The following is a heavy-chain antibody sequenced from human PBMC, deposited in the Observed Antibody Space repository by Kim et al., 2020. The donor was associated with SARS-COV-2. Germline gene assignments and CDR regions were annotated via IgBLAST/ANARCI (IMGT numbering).Heavy chain of an antibody. CDR2: ISESGANT. J-gene: IGHJ4*02. V-gene: IGHV3-23*01. CDR3: AKEVGEGPFFDH. Sequence: GGSLRLSCAASGFIFNKYGMSWVRQAPGKGLEWVSTISESGANTHYADSVKGRFTISRDNSKNTMYMQMNSLRVEDTAKYFCAKEVGEGPFFDHCGQGT. CDR1: GFIFNKYG.